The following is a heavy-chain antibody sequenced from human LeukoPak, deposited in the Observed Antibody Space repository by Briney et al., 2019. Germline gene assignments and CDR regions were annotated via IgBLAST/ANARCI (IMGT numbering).Heavy chain of an antibody. V-gene: IGHV1-8*01. D-gene: IGHD3-3*01. CDR1: GYTFTSYD. J-gene: IGHJ6*03. CDR2: MNPNSGNT. Sequence: ASVKVSCKASGYTFTSYDINWVRQATGQGLEWMGWMNPNSGNTGYAQKFQGRVTMTRNTSISTACMELSSLRSEDTAVYYCARAAKYYDFWSGYANYYYYYMDVWGKGTTVTVSS. CDR3: ARAAKYYDFWSGYANYYYYYMDV.